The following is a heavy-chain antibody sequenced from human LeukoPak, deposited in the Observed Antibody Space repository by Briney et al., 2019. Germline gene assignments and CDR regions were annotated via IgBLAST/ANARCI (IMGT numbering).Heavy chain of an antibody. CDR2: IYPGDSDT. Sequence: GESLKISCKGSGYTFTTYWIGWVRQMPGKGLEWMGIIYPGDSDTRYSPSFQGQVTISADKSISTAYLQWSSLKASDTAMYYCARLETEEGYSSSSDYYYYYMDVWGKGTTVTVSS. CDR1: GYTFTTYW. J-gene: IGHJ6*03. V-gene: IGHV5-51*01. D-gene: IGHD6-6*01. CDR3: ARLETEEGYSSSSDYYYYYMDV.